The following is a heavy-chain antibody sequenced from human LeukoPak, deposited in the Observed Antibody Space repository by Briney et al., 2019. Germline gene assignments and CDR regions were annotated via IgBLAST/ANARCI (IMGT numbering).Heavy chain of an antibody. CDR2: ITPIFGTA. D-gene: IGHD3-22*01. J-gene: IGHJ4*02. V-gene: IGHV1-69*06. CDR1: GGTFSSYA. Sequence: SVKVSCKASGGTFSSYAISWVRQAPGQGLEWMGGITPIFGTANYAQKFQGRVTITADKSTSTAYMELSSLRSEDTAVYYCARGYYDSSGYYLRLGYWGQGTLVTVSS. CDR3: ARGYYDSSGYYLRLGY.